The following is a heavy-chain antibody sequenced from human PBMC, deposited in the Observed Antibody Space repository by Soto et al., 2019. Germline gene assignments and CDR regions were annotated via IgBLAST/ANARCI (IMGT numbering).Heavy chain of an antibody. J-gene: IGHJ6*02. Sequence: GGSLRLSCAASGFTFSSYSMNWVRQAPGKGLEWVSSISSSSSYIYYADSVKGRFTISRDNAKNSLYLQMNSLRAEDTAVYYCARLRDYYDSSGYYPTPLYGMDVWGQGTTVTVSS. V-gene: IGHV3-21*01. CDR3: ARLRDYYDSSGYYPTPLYGMDV. CDR1: GFTFSSYS. CDR2: ISSSSSYI. D-gene: IGHD3-22*01.